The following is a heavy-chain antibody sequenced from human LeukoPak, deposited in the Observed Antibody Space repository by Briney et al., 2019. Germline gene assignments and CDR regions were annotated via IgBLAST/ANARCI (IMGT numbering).Heavy chain of an antibody. D-gene: IGHD2-21*01. CDR1: GFTFSSYG. Sequence: PGRSLRLSCAASGFTFSSYGMHWVRQAPGKGLEWVAVIWYDGTNKYYADSVKGRFTISRDNSKNTLYLQMNSLRAEDTAVYFCAKDTVRGSHSSNYFDYWGQGTLVTVSS. CDR3: AKDTVRGSHSSNYFDY. J-gene: IGHJ4*02. V-gene: IGHV3-33*06. CDR2: IWYDGTNK.